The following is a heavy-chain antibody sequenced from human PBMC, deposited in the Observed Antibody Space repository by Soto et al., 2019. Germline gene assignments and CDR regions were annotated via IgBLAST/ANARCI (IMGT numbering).Heavy chain of an antibody. V-gene: IGHV3-15*07. CDR1: GLTISNAW. CDR3: TTGSVEGV. Sequence: EVQLVESGGGFIYPGGSLRLSCAASGLTISNAWMNWVRQAPGKGLEWVGRIKTNTGGGTTDYAAAVKGRFTVSRDDSKNTLYLQMNSLKTEHTSVYYCTTGSVEGVWGQGTTVTVTS. J-gene: IGHJ6*02. CDR2: IKTNTGGGTT. D-gene: IGHD2-15*01.